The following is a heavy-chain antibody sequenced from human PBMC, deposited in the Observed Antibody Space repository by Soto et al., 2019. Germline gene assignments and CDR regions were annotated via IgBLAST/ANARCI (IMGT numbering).Heavy chain of an antibody. V-gene: IGHV4-61*08. CDR1: GGSISSGGYY. Sequence: SETLSLTCTVSGGSISSGGYYWSWIRQHPGKGLEWIGYIYYSGSTNYNPSLKGRVTISVDTSKNQFSLKLSSVTAADTAVYYCAILDYGESPIPYYFDYWGQGTLVTVSS. D-gene: IGHD4-17*01. J-gene: IGHJ4*02. CDR2: IYYSGST. CDR3: AILDYGESPIPYYFDY.